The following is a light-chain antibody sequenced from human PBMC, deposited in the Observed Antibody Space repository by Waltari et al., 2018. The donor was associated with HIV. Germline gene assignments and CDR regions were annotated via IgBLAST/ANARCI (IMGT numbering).Light chain of an antibody. CDR1: SLYVGGYKY. V-gene: IGLV2-14*03. CDR3: SSYTTTNTWV. CDR2: DVT. Sequence: QSALTLPASVSGSPGQSITISCPGPSLYVGGYKYVSWYQHHPDKAPKRIIYDVTERPSGVSYRFSGSKSGNTASLTISGLQAEDEADYYCSSYTTTNTWVFGGGTKLTVL. J-gene: IGLJ3*02.